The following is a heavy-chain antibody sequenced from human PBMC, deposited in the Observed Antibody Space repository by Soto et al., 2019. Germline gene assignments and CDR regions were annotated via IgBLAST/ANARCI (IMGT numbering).Heavy chain of an antibody. CDR3: ARALSIRGVAVNSPGCMEV. D-gene: IGHD3-3*01. CDR2: IKKDGAEK. J-gene: IGHJ6*02. Sequence: QLVESGGGLFQPGGSLRLSCASSGFRCSDYWMTWVRQAPGKGLEWVANIKKDGAEKYYVDSVKGRFAISRDNDKNSVLLQIKSLRAEDTGLYYCARALSIRGVAVNSPGCMEVWGQGTMFTVSS. V-gene: IGHV3-7*03. CDR1: GFRCSDYW.